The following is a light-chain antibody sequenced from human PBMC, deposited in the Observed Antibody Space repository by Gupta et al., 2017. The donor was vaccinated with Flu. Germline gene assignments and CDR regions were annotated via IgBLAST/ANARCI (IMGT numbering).Light chain of an antibody. Sequence: SLGERATFNCKSSHSVFYSSYNKSYLAWYQQKPGQAPRLLFYWASARESGVPDRFSGSGSGTDFTLTISSLQAEDVAIYYCQQYDSPPYTFGQGTRLEIK. CDR2: WAS. CDR3: QQYDSPPYT. CDR1: HSVFYSSYNKSY. V-gene: IGKV4-1*01. J-gene: IGKJ2*01.